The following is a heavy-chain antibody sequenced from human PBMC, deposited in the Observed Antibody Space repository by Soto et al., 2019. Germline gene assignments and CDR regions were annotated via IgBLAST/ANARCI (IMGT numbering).Heavy chain of an antibody. CDR2: INSDGSTT. CDR3: ARGPFGWYGYDY. V-gene: IGHV3-74*01. CDR1: GFSFSSSW. Sequence: EVQLVESGGALIQPGGSLRLSCAASGFSFSSSWMHWVRQAPGKGLVWVSRINSDGSTTNYADSVKGRFTISRDNAKNTLYLQMNSLRAEDTAVYYCARGPFGWYGYDYWGQGTLVTVSS. J-gene: IGHJ4*02. D-gene: IGHD6-19*01.